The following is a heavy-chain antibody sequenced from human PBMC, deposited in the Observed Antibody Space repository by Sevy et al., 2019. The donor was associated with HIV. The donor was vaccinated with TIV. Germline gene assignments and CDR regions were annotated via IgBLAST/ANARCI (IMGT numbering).Heavy chain of an antibody. CDR3: ARVSGNSEWGYYFDS. CDR1: GGSLSSGAYS. D-gene: IGHD2-15*01. J-gene: IGHJ4*02. CDR2: LYHSGST. Sequence: SETPSLTCAVSGGSLSSGAYSWSWIRQPPGKGLEWIGCLYHSGSTYYNPSLKSRVTISVDRSKNQFSLKLSSVTAADTAVYYCARVSGNSEWGYYFDSWGQGTLVTVSS. V-gene: IGHV4-30-2*01.